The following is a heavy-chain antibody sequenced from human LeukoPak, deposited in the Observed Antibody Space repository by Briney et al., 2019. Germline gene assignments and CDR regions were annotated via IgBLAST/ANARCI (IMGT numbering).Heavy chain of an antibody. V-gene: IGHV3-7*01. Sequence: GGSLRLSCAVSRFTFDSYSISWVRQAPGKGLEWVANIKQDGSEKYYVDSVKGRFTISRYNAKNSLYLQMNSLRAEDTAVYYCQGSIMIVVDTPHDVSISVQATMVTVSS. CDR1: RFTFDSYS. CDR2: IKQDGSEK. D-gene: IGHD3-22*01. CDR3: QGSIMIVVDTPHDVSI. J-gene: IGHJ3*02.